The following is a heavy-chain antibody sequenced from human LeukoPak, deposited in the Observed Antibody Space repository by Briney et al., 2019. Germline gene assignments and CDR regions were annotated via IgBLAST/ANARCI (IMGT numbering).Heavy chain of an antibody. D-gene: IGHD1-26*01. V-gene: IGHV3-23*01. CDR1: GFTFSSYA. CDR2: IRGTGGGT. Sequence: PGGSLRLSCAASGFTFSSYAMSWVRQAPGKGLEWVSAIRGTGGGTYYADSVEGRFTISRDNSKNTLYLQMNSLRADDTAVYYCARGGRAGWSGSYEDSFDIWGQGTMVTVSS. CDR3: ARGGRAGWSGSYEDSFDI. J-gene: IGHJ3*02.